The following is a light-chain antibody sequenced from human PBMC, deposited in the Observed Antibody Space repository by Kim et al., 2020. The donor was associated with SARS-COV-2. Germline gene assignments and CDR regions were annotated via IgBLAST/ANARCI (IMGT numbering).Light chain of an antibody. V-gene: IGLV6-57*01. CDR3: QSFGSSDWV. CDR2: EDN. Sequence: GKSGTSSCTRSSGSIAGCYEQSYHQRPGSSPTTVIYEDNQSPSEVPDRFSGSIDRSSTSASLSISRQKTEDEADYYCQSFGSSDWVFGGGTQLT. J-gene: IGLJ3*02. CDR1: SGSIAGCY.